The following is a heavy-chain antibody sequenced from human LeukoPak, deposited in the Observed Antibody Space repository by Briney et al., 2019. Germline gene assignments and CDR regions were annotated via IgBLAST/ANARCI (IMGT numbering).Heavy chain of an antibody. CDR2: ISYDGSNK. V-gene: IGHV3-30*01. CDR1: GFTFSSYA. Sequence: GGSLRLSCAASGFTFSSYAMHWVRQAPGKGLEWVAVISYDGSNKYYADSVKGRFTISRDNSKNTLYLQMNSLRAEDTAVYYYARDPTYYYDSSGYSETRPFDYWGQGTLVTVSS. D-gene: IGHD3-22*01. J-gene: IGHJ4*02. CDR3: ARDPTYYYDSSGYSETRPFDY.